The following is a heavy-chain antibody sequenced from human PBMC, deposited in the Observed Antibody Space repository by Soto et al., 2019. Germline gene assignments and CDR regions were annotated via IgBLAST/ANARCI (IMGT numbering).Heavy chain of an antibody. V-gene: IGHV3-53*04. D-gene: IGHD4-17*01. CDR1: GFTVSSNY. J-gene: IGHJ6*03. CDR2: IYSGGST. Sequence: GGSLRLSCAASGFTVSSNYMSWVRQAPGKGLEWVSVIYSGGSTYYTDSVKGRFTISRQNSNNTLYLQMNSLRAEDTSVYYCARERYGAYMDVWGKGTTVTVSS. CDR3: ARERYGAYMDV.